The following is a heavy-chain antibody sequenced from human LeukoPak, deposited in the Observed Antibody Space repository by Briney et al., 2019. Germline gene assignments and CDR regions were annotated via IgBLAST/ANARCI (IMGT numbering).Heavy chain of an antibody. CDR2: ISWNSGSI. Sequence: PGRSLRLSCAASGFTFDDYAMHWVRHAPGKGLELISGISWNSGSIGYADSVKGRFTISRDNAKNSLYLQMNSLRAEDTAVYYCAKGGQYELLYVDYFDYWGQGNLVTVSS. J-gene: IGHJ4*02. CDR1: GFTFDDYA. CDR3: AKGGQYELLYVDYFDY. V-gene: IGHV3-9*01. D-gene: IGHD2-2*02.